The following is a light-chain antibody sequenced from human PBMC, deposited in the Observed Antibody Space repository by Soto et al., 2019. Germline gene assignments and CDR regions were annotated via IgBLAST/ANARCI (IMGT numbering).Light chain of an antibody. CDR1: QGIDSS. Sequence: ILLTQSPSSLSASVGDRVTITCRASQGIDSSFAWYQEKPGKAPKLLIYAASSLQSGVPSRFSGSGSGTDFTLTISSLQPEDFATDYCQQLHDYPMTVGQGTRLEI. CDR2: AAS. V-gene: IGKV1-9*01. CDR3: QQLHDYPMT. J-gene: IGKJ5*01.